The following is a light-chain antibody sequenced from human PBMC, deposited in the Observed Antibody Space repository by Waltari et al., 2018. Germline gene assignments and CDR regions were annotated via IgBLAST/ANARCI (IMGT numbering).Light chain of an antibody. CDR3: STWDDSLSAFV. CDR2: NDN. V-gene: IGLV1-44*01. Sequence: QSVLTQPPSASGPPGQRVTISCSGGDSNIGSNTVSWYRQLPGTAPKLLIYNDNKRPSGVPDRVSGSRSGTSASLAISGLQSDDEADYFCSTWDDSLSAFVFATETKVTVL. J-gene: IGLJ1*01. CDR1: DSNIGSNT.